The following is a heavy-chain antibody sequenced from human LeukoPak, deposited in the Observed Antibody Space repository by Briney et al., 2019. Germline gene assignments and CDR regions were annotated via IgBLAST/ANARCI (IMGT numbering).Heavy chain of an antibody. CDR1: GGTFSSYA. J-gene: IGHJ6*02. D-gene: IGHD5-12*01. CDR3: ARAGNIVATSPYYYYGMDV. Sequence: ASVKVSCKASGGTFSSYAISWVRQAPGQGLEWMGGIIPIFGTANYAQKFQGRVTITADESTSAAYMELSSLRSGDTAVYYCARAGNIVATSPYYYYGMDVWGQGTTVTVSS. CDR2: IIPIFGTA. V-gene: IGHV1-69*13.